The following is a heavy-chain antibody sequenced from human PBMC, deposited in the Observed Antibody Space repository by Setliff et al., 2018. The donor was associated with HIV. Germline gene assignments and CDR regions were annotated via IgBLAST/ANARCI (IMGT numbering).Heavy chain of an antibody. V-gene: IGHV1-69*13. CDR2: IIPIARAP. CDR1: GGIFNTYG. J-gene: IGHJ4*02. Sequence: ASVKVSCKASGGIFNTYGMNWVRQAPGQGLEWMGGIIPIARAPNYAQKFQDRVTITADESTTTVYMEVRSLKSEDTALCYCARGPLYGYDRGYFDYWGQGTLVTVSS. CDR3: ARGPLYGYDRGYFDY. D-gene: IGHD5-12*01.